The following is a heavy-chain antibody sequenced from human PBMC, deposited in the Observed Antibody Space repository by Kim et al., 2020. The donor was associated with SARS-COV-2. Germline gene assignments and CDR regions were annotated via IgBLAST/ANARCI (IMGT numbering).Heavy chain of an antibody. CDR2: VSSSGRYT. Sequence: GGSLRLSCSGSGFSFSDFDINWIRQAPGKGLEWVSSVSSSGRYTSYTESVKGRFSISRDNARNSVFLQMDSLTGEDTAVYYCARDPYNSYAMDVCGQGTT. J-gene: IGHJ6*02. CDR3: ARDPYNSYAMDV. V-gene: IGHV3-11*05. CDR1: GFSFSDFD.